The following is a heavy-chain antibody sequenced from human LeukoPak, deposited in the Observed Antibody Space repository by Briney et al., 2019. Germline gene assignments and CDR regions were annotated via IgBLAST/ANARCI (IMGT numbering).Heavy chain of an antibody. Sequence: PGGSLRLSCAASGFSFSSYAMHWVRQAPGKGLEWVAVISYDGGNKYYGDSVKGRFTISRDNSKNTLYLQMNSLRVEDTAVYYCARVVAGTFDYWGQGTLVTVSS. V-gene: IGHV3-30-3*01. CDR1: GFSFSSYA. CDR3: ARVVAGTFDY. J-gene: IGHJ4*02. CDR2: ISYDGGNK. D-gene: IGHD6-19*01.